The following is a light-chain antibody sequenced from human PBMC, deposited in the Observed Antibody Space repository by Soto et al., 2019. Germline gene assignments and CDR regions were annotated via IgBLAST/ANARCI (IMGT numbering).Light chain of an antibody. V-gene: IGKV1-39*01. CDR2: AAS. CDR1: QSISRF. Sequence: DIQMTQSPSSLSASVGDRVTITCRASQSISRFLNWYQQKSGKPPQLLIYAASSLQSGVPSRFSGSVSGTDFTLTISSLQPEDFATYYCQQTYITPPWTFGQGSKVEIK. CDR3: QQTYITPPWT. J-gene: IGKJ1*01.